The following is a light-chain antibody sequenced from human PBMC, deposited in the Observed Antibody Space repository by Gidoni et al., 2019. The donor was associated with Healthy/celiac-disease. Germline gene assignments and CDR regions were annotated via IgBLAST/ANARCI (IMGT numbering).Light chain of an antibody. CDR2: GAS. Sequence: EIVMPQSPATLSVSPGERATLSCRASQSVSSNLAWYQQKPGQAPRLLIYGASTRATGIPARFSGSGSGTEFTLTISSLQSEDFAVYYCQQYNNWRGTFGQGTKLEIK. J-gene: IGKJ2*02. V-gene: IGKV3-15*01. CDR1: QSVSSN. CDR3: QQYNNWRGT.